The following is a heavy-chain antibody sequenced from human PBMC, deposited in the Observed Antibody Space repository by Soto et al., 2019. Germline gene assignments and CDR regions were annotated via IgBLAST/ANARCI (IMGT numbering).Heavy chain of an antibody. CDR2: IYHSGST. J-gene: IGHJ3*02. D-gene: IGHD3-9*01. CDR1: SGSISSSNW. CDR3: ARDHYDILTGQPDAFDI. Sequence: SETLSLTCAVSSGSISSSNWWSWVRQPPGKGLEWIGEIYHSGSTNYNPSLKSRVTISVDKSKNLFSLKLSSVTAADTAVYYCARDHYDILTGQPDAFDIWGQGTMVTVSS. V-gene: IGHV4-4*02.